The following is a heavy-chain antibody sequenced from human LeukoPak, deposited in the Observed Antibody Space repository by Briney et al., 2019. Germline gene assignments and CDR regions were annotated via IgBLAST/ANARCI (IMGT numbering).Heavy chain of an antibody. V-gene: IGHV4-30-2*01. J-gene: IGHJ3*02. CDR3: ARAQYSGSYLNDAFDI. D-gene: IGHD1-26*01. CDR1: GGSISSGGYS. CDR2: IYHSGST. Sequence: PSETLSLTCAVSGGSISSGGYSWSWIRQPPGKGLEWIGYIYHSGSTYYNPSLKSRVTISVDRSKNQFSLKLSSVTAADTAVYYCARAQYSGSYLNDAFDIWGQGTMVTVSS.